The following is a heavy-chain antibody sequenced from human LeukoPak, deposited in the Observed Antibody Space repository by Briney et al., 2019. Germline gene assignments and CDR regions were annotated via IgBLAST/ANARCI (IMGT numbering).Heavy chain of an antibody. D-gene: IGHD5-24*01. J-gene: IGHJ4*02. Sequence: SETLSLTCAVYGGSFSGYYWSWIRQPPGKGLEWIGSIYYSGSTYYNPSLKSRVTISVDTSKNQFSLKLSSVTAADTAVYYCARREMATIPFDYWGQGTLVTVSS. CDR1: GGSFSGYY. CDR3: ARREMATIPFDY. V-gene: IGHV4-34*01. CDR2: IYYSGST.